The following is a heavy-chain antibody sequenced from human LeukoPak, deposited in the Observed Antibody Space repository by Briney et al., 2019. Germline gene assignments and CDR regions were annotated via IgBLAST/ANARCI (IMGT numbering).Heavy chain of an antibody. D-gene: IGHD6-19*01. J-gene: IGHJ4*02. CDR1: GFTFSTYS. CDR2: ISSSSSYI. Sequence: GGSLRLSCAASGFTFSTYSMNWVRQAPGKGLEWVSSISSSSSYIYYADSVKGRFTISRDNARDSLYLQMNSLRDDDTSVYFCARDASALYWGRGTLVTVSS. CDR3: ARDASALY. V-gene: IGHV3-21*01.